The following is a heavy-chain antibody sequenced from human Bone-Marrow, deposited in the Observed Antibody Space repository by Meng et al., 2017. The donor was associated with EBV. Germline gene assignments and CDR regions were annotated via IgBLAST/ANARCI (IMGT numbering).Heavy chain of an antibody. D-gene: IGHD6-6*01. CDR1: GYTLTELS. CDR2: FDPEDGET. Sequence: GQLVQSGAEVKKPGASVKVSCKVSGYTLTELSMHWVRQAPGKGLEWMGGFDPEDGETIYAQKFQGRVTMTEDTSTDTAYMELSSLRSEDTAVYYCATFRPPTSIADNWFDPWDQGTLVTVSS. V-gene: IGHV1-24*01. J-gene: IGHJ5*02. CDR3: ATFRPPTSIADNWFDP.